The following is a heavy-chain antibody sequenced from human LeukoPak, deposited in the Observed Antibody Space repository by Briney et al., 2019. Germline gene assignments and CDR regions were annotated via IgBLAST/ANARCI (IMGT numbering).Heavy chain of an antibody. V-gene: IGHV3-30*02. J-gene: IGHJ4*02. CDR2: IRYDGSNK. CDR3: AKENHSGSYLDY. D-gene: IGHD1-26*01. CDR1: RFTFSSYT. Sequence: PGGSLRLSCSASRFTFSSYTMNWVRQAPGKGLEWVAFIRYDGSNKYYADSVKGRFTISRDNSKNTLYLQMNSLRAEDTAVYYCAKENHSGSYLDYWGQGTLVTVSS.